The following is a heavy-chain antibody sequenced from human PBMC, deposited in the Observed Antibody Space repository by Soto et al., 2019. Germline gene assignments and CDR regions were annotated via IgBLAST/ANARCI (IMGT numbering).Heavy chain of an antibody. CDR2: INPNSGGT. V-gene: IGHV1-2*04. Sequence: ASVKVSCKASGYTFTSYGISWVRQAPGQGLEWMGWINPNSGGTNYAQKFQGWVTMTRDTSISTAYMELSRLRSDDTAVYYCAREGYSGSLSYGMDVWGQGTTVTVSS. J-gene: IGHJ6*02. CDR1: GYTFTSYG. CDR3: AREGYSGSLSYGMDV. D-gene: IGHD1-26*01.